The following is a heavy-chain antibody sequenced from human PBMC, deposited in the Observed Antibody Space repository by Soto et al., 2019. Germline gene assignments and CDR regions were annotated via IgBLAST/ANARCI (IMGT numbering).Heavy chain of an antibody. CDR1: GYTFTSYY. D-gene: IGHD4-17*01. J-gene: IGHJ4*02. Sequence: ASVKVSCKASGYTFTSYYMHLVRQAPGQGLEWMGVIEPSGGSRSYTQKFQGRVTMTRDTSTSTVYMERSSLRSEDTAVYYCARTTMTFYYFDFWGQGTLVTVSS. CDR3: ARTTMTFYYFDF. V-gene: IGHV1-46*01. CDR2: IEPSGGSR.